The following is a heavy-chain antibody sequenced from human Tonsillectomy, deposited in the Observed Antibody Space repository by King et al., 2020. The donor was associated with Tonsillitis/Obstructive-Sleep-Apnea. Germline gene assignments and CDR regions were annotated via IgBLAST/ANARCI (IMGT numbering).Heavy chain of an antibody. J-gene: IGHJ5*02. CDR1: GVSFSGYY. D-gene: IGHD3-9*01. CDR2: INHSGST. V-gene: IGHV4-34*01. CDR3: ASPPPYSINYDRDNWFDP. Sequence: VQLQQWGAGLLKPSETLSLTCAVYGVSFSGYYWSWIRQPPGKGLEWIGEINHSGSTNYNPSLKSRVTISVDTSKNQFSLKLSSVTAADTAVYFCASPPPYSINYDRDNWFDPWGQGTLVTVSS.